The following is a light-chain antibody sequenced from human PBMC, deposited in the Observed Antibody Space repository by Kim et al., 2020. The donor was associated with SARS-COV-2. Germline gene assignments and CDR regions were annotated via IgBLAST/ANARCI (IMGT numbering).Light chain of an antibody. J-gene: IGKJ1*01. CDR1: ESVYSN. CDR2: AAS. CDR3: QQCNSWPRT. V-gene: IGKV3-15*01. Sequence: VSPGDRVTLSCGASESVYSNLAWYQQKPGEAPRLLMYAASTRAAGVPARFSGSGSGTEFTLVISSLQSEDFAVYYCQQCNSWPRTFGQGTKVDIK.